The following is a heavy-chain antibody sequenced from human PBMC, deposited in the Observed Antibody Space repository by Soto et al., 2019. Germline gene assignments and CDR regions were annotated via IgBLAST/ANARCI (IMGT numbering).Heavy chain of an antibody. CDR2: IHTYNGNT. D-gene: IGHD3-22*01. J-gene: IGHJ3*02. V-gene: IGHV1-18*01. Sequence: GASVKVSCKASGYTFTSYGISWVRQAPGQGLEWVGWIHTYNGNTNFAQKLQGRVTLTTDTSTSTAYMELSSLRSEDTAVYYCARERRNYDSSGYPNAFAIWGQGTMVTVSS. CDR3: ARERRNYDSSGYPNAFAI. CDR1: GYTFTSYG.